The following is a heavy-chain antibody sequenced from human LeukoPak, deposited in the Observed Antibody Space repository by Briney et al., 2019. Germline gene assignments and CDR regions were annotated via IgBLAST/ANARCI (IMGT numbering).Heavy chain of an antibody. Sequence: PGGSLRLSCAASGFTFSNAWMIWVRQAPGRGVERVSSISSSSSNIYYADSVKGRFTISRDNAKNSLYLQMNSLRAEDTAMYYCARLSGRDYYYYMDVWGKGTTVTVS. V-gene: IGHV3-21*01. CDR1: GFTFSNAW. D-gene: IGHD1-26*01. CDR2: ISSSSSNI. CDR3: ARLSGRDYYYYMDV. J-gene: IGHJ6*03.